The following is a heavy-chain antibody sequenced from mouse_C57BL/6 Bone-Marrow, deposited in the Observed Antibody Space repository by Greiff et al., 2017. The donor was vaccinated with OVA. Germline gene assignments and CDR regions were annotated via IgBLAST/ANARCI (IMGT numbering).Heavy chain of an antibody. D-gene: IGHD2-3*01. Sequence: VQLQQSGAELVRPGASVKLSCKASGYTFTDYYINWVKQRPGQGLEWIARIYPGSGNTYYNEKFKGKATLTAEKSSSTAYMQLSSLTSEDSAVYFCARSYDGYYVPFDYWGQGTTLTVSS. J-gene: IGHJ2*01. CDR3: ARSYDGYYVPFDY. V-gene: IGHV1-76*01. CDR1: GYTFTDYY. CDR2: IYPGSGNT.